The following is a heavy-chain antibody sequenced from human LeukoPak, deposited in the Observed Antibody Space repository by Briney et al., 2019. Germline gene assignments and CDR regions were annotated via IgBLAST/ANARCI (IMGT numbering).Heavy chain of an antibody. CDR2: LSNDATNK. Sequence: GRSLRLSCAASGLTFNSYAMHWVRQAPGKGLEWVASLSNDATNKYYADSVRGRFTISRDNSKNTLYLQMSSLGAEDTAVYYCASTHRNHAFLSGYFDYWGQGMLVTVSS. D-gene: IGHD3-3*02. CDR3: ASTHRNHAFLSGYFDY. J-gene: IGHJ4*02. V-gene: IGHV3-30*04. CDR1: GLTFNSYA.